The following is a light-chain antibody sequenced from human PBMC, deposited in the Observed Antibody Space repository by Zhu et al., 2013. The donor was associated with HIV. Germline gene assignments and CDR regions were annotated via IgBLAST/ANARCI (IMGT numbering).Light chain of an antibody. CDR3: QQRSNWPIT. Sequence: EIVLTQSPATLSLSPGERATLSCRASQSVSRFLAWYQQKPGQAPRLLIYDVSNRATGIPARFSGSGSGTDFTLTISSLEAEDFAIYYCQQRSNWPITFGQGTRLEIK. CDR2: DVS. V-gene: IGKV3-11*01. CDR1: QSVSRF. J-gene: IGKJ5*01.